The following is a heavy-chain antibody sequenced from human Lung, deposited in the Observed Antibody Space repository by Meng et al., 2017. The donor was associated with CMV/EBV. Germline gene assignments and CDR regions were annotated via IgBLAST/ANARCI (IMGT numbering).Heavy chain of an antibody. CDR2: ISYDGSNK. CDR1: GFTFSSYA. Sequence: GESLKISCAASGFTFSSYAMHWVRQAPGKGLEWVAVISYDGSNKYYADSVKGRFTISRDNSKNTLYLQMNSLRAEDTAVYYCAREARGGGYCSSTSCYESYFDYWGQGXLVTVSS. D-gene: IGHD2-2*01. V-gene: IGHV3-30-3*01. J-gene: IGHJ4*02. CDR3: AREARGGGYCSSTSCYESYFDY.